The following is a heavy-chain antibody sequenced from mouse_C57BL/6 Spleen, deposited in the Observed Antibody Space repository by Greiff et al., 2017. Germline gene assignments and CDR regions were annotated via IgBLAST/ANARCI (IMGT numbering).Heavy chain of an antibody. CDR1: GSTFTSYW. V-gene: IGHV1-64*01. CDR3: ARCLGDVFAY. J-gene: IGHJ3*01. Sequence: VQLQQPGAELVKPGASVKLSCKASGSTFTSYWMHWVKQRPGQGLEWIGMIHPNSGSTNYNEKFKSKATLTVDKSSSTAYMQLSSLTSEDAAVDYCARCLGDVFAYWGQGTLVTVSA. CDR2: IHPNSGST. D-gene: IGHD3-3*01.